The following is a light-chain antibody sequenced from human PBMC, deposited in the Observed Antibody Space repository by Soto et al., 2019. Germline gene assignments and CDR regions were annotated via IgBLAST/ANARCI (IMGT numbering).Light chain of an antibody. CDR3: QQYGSSPPT. CDR1: QSVSSSY. J-gene: IGKJ1*01. V-gene: IGKV3-20*01. CDR2: GPP. Sequence: EIVLTQSPGTLSLSPGERATLSCRASQSVSSSYLAWYQQKPGQAPRLLIYGPPSRATGIPDRFSGSGSGTDFTLTISRLEPEDFAVYFCQQYGSSPPTFGQGTKVDIK.